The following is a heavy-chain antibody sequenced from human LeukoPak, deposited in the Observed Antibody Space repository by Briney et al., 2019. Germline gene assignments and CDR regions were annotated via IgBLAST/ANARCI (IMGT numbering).Heavy chain of an antibody. D-gene: IGHD4-17*01. Sequence: PSETLSLTCTVSGGSISSGGYYWSWIRQHPGKGLEWIGYIYYSGSTYYNPSLKSRVTISVDTSKNQFSLKLSSVTAADTAVYYCARDSLGYGDPSYWGQGTLSPSPQ. CDR1: GGSISSGGYY. CDR2: IYYSGST. CDR3: ARDSLGYGDPSY. V-gene: IGHV4-31*03. J-gene: IGHJ4*02.